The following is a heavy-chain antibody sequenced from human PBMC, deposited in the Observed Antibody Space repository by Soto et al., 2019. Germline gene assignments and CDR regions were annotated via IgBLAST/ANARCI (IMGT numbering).Heavy chain of an antibody. CDR2: IWYDGSNK. V-gene: IGHV3-33*01. Sequence: QVQLVESGGGVVQPGRSLRLSCAASGFTFSSYGMHWVRQAPGKGLEWVAVIWYDGSNKYYADSVKGRFTISRDNSKNTLYLQMNSLRAEDTAVYYCARDHYYGDYGGFDYWGQGTLVTVSS. J-gene: IGHJ4*02. CDR3: ARDHYYGDYGGFDY. D-gene: IGHD4-17*01. CDR1: GFTFSSYG.